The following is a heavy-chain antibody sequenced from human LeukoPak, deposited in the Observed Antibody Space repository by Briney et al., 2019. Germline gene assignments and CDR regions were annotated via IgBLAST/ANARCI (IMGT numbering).Heavy chain of an antibody. J-gene: IGHJ6*03. CDR1: GGSISSYY. CDR3: ARDLGYSYPADYYYMDV. D-gene: IGHD5-18*01. CDR2: IYYSGST. Sequence: PSETLSLTCTVSGGSISSYYWSWIRQPPGKGLEWIGYIYYSGSTNYNPSLKSRVTISVDTSKNQFSLKLSSVTAADTAVYYCARDLGYSYPADYYYMDVWGKGTTVTVSS. V-gene: IGHV4-59*01.